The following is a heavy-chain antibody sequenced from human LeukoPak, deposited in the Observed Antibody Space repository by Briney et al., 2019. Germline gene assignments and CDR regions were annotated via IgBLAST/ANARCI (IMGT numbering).Heavy chain of an antibody. V-gene: IGHV4-34*01. J-gene: IGHJ6*02. Sequence: SETLSLTCAVYGGSFSGYYWSWIRQPPGKGLEWIGEINHSGSTNYNPSLKSRVTISVDASKNQFSLKLSSVTAADTAVYYCARGTHYYDSSGYYSRYYSYGMDVWGQGTTVTVSS. CDR3: ARGTHYYDSSGYYSRYYSYGMDV. CDR2: INHSGST. CDR1: GGSFSGYY. D-gene: IGHD3-22*01.